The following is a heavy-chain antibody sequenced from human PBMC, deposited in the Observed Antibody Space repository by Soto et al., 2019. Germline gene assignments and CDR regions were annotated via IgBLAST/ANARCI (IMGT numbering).Heavy chain of an antibody. CDR1: GFSFSSYG. CDR2: TSADGTDK. D-gene: IGHD6-6*01. Sequence: QVHLVESGGGVVQPGRSLRLSCAASGFSFSSYGMHWVRQTPGKGLEWVAVTSADGTDKYYADSVKGRFTISRDNSKNTLYLQMNSLGVEDTAVYYCVRGTAIARQHFDCWGQGTLVTVSS. J-gene: IGHJ4*02. CDR3: VRGTAIARQHFDC. V-gene: IGHV3-30*03.